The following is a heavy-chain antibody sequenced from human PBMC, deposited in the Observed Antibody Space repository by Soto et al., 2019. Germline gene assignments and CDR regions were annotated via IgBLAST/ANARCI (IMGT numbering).Heavy chain of an antibody. J-gene: IGHJ4*02. CDR1: GFTFSSYA. CDR2: ISYDGSNK. CDR3: AREDRYYYYFDY. V-gene: IGHV3-30-3*01. D-gene: IGHD3-22*01. Sequence: GGSLRLSCAASGFTFSSYAMHWVRQAPGKGLEWVAVISYDGSNKYYADSVKGRFTISRDNSKNTLYLQMNSLRAEDTAVYYCAREDRYYYYFDYWGQGTLVTVSS.